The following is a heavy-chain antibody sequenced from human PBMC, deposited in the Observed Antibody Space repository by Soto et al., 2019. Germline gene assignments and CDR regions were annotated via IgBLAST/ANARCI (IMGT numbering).Heavy chain of an antibody. Sequence: SETLSLTCTVSGGSVSSGSYYWSWIRQPPGKGLEWIGYIYYSGSTNYNPSLKSRVTISVDTSKNQFSLKLSSVTAADTAVYYCARDLVDAYCSSTSCYPGYYYGMDVWGQGTTVTVSS. V-gene: IGHV4-61*01. D-gene: IGHD2-2*01. CDR1: GGSVSSGSYY. CDR3: ARDLVDAYCSSTSCYPGYYYGMDV. J-gene: IGHJ6*02. CDR2: IYYSGST.